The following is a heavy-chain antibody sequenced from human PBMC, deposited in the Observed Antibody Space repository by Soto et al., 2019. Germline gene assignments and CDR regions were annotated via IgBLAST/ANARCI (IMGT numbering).Heavy chain of an antibody. CDR2: INHSGST. J-gene: IGHJ1*01. V-gene: IGHV4-34*01. CDR1: GVSFSGYY. D-gene: IGHD3-10*01. Sequence: PXETLSLTCAFYGVSFSGYYWSCIRQPPGKGLEWIGEINHSGSTNYNPSLKSRVTISVDTSKNQFSLKLSSVTAADTAVYYCARGYYGSGSYLVYFQHWGQGTLVTVSS. CDR3: ARGYYGSGSYLVYFQH.